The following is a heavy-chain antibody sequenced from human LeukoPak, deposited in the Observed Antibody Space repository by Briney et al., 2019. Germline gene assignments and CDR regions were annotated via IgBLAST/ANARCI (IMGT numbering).Heavy chain of an antibody. Sequence: GGSLRLSCAASGFTFSSYAMSWVRQAPGKGLEWVSAISGSGGSTYYADSVKGRFTISRDNSKNTLYLQMNSLRAEDTAVYYCASLLRLGELSLYDYWGQGTPVTVSS. V-gene: IGHV3-23*01. CDR3: ASLLRLGELSLYDY. D-gene: IGHD3-16*02. CDR1: GFTFSSYA. J-gene: IGHJ4*02. CDR2: ISGSGGST.